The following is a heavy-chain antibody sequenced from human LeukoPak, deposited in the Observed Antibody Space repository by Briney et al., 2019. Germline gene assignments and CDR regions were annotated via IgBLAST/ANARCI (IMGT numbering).Heavy chain of an antibody. V-gene: IGHV3-23*01. D-gene: IGHD6-19*01. CDR1: GFAFSSFA. CDR3: AKPISGGLAVTADWFDP. J-gene: IGHJ5*01. Sequence: GGSLRLSCEASGFAFSSFAMSWLRQPPGKGLEWVSTIYANSGTRSYTASVRGRFTISRDNSKNTVYLQLNTLRAEDTAVYYCAKPISGGLAVTADWFDPWGQGTLVVVSS. CDR2: IYANSGTR.